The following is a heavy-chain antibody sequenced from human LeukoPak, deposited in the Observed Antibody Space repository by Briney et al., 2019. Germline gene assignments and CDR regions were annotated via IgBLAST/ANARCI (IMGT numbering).Heavy chain of an antibody. CDR2: IYTSGSP. J-gene: IGHJ5*02. Sequence: SETLSLTCTVSGGSISSGSYYWRWVRQPAGKGLEWFVRIYTSGSPNFTPSLTRRFTISVDTSKNQFSLKLSSVTAADTAVYYCAREVVIQRNWFDPWGQGTLVTVSS. D-gene: IGHD3-22*01. V-gene: IGHV4-61*02. CDR3: AREVVIQRNWFDP. CDR1: GGSISSGSYY.